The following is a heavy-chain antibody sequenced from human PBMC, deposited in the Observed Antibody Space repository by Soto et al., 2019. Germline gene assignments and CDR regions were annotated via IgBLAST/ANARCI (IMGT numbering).Heavy chain of an antibody. J-gene: IGHJ6*02. V-gene: IGHV1-69*06. CDR1: GGTFSNYA. Sequence: QVQLVQSGAEVKKPGSSVKVSCKASGGTFSNYAISWVRQAPGHGLEWMGGIIPIFNTANYAQKCQGRVTITADKSTSTAYMELSRLRSEDTAVYYCAGGLVVPACIRYYYYGMDVWGQGTTVTVSS. D-gene: IGHD2-2*01. CDR3: AGGLVVPACIRYYYYGMDV. CDR2: IIPIFNTA.